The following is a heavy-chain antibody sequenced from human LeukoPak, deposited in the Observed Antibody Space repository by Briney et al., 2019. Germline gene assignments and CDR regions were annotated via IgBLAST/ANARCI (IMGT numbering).Heavy chain of an antibody. CDR3: ARNLRRQWLVRYNWFDP. J-gene: IGHJ5*02. CDR1: GGSISSSSYY. Sequence: SQTLSLTCTVSGGSISSSSYYWGWIRQPPGKGLEWIGSIYYSGSTYYNPSLKSRVTISVDTSKNQFSLKLGSVTAADTAVYYCARNLRRQWLVRYNWFDPWGQGTLVTVSS. V-gene: IGHV4-39*07. D-gene: IGHD6-19*01. CDR2: IYYSGST.